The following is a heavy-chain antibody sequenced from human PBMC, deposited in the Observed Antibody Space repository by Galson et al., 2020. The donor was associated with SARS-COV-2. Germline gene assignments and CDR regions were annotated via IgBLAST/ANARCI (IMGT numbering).Heavy chain of an antibody. CDR1: GGTNSSGSYY. J-gene: IGHJ5*02. D-gene: IGHD3-10*01. V-gene: IGHV4-61*09. CDR3: GRRSGGTWTFEP. CDR2: IYTSGRT. Sequence: SETLSLTCTVSGGTNSSGSYYWTWIRQPTGKGLDWIGQIYTSGRTNYNPSLKSRVTITVDTSNNQFSLNRSSVTAADTAVYYCGRRSGGTWTFEPGGQGTRVTGSS.